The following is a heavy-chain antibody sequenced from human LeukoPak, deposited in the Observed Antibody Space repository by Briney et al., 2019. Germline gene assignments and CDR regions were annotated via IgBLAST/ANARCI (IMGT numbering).Heavy chain of an antibody. Sequence: SETLSLTCTVSGGSISSYYWSWLRQPAGKGLEWIGRIYTSGSTNYNPSLKSRVTMSVDTSKKQFSLNLRSVTAADTAIYYCARDRVDSSGYYYYYGIDVWGQGTAVTVSS. J-gene: IGHJ6*02. V-gene: IGHV4-4*07. CDR2: IYTSGST. D-gene: IGHD3-22*01. CDR3: ARDRVDSSGYYYYYGIDV. CDR1: GGSISSYY.